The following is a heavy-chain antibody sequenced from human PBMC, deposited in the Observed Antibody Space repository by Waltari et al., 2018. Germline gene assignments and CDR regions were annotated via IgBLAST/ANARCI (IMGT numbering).Heavy chain of an antibody. CDR2: FDPADGET. Sequence: QVQLVQSGAEVKKPGASVKVSCKVYGYPLTELSMPWVRQAPGKGLEWMGGFDPADGETIYAQKFQGRVTMTEDTSTDTAYMELSNLRSEDTAVYYCATILDNPRTAAGGWWFDPWGQGTLVTVSS. CDR3: ATILDNPRTAAGGWWFDP. V-gene: IGHV1-24*01. D-gene: IGHD6-13*01. CDR1: GYPLTELS. J-gene: IGHJ5*02.